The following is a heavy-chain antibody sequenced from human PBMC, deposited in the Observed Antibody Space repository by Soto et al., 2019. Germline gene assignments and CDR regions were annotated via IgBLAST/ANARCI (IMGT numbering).Heavy chain of an antibody. D-gene: IGHD2-21*02. J-gene: IGHJ4*02. CDR1: AVSMSSGGYY. Sequence: QVQLQESGPGLVKPSQTLSLTCTVSAVSMSSGGYYWSWIRQPPGKGLEWIGYMSYSGRTYQNPSLKSPVTISLDASISQFALRLNSEPTAHTAVYYCPGGCDWHPGVFDSWGRGILVTGSS. V-gene: IGHV4-30-4*01. CDR3: PGGCDWHPGVFDS. CDR2: MSYSGRT.